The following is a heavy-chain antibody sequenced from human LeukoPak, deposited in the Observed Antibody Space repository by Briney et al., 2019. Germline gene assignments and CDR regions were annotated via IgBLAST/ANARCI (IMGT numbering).Heavy chain of an antibody. CDR3: ARDPGCSGGSCPVARYYYGMDV. Sequence: GGSLRLSCAASGFTFSGYSMNWVRQAPGKGLEWVSYISSSSSTIYYADSVKGRFTISRDNAKNSLYLQMNSLRAEDTAVYYCARDPGCSGGSCPVARYYYGMDVWGQGTTVTVSS. J-gene: IGHJ6*02. CDR1: GFTFSGYS. D-gene: IGHD2-15*01. CDR2: ISSSSSTI. V-gene: IGHV3-48*01.